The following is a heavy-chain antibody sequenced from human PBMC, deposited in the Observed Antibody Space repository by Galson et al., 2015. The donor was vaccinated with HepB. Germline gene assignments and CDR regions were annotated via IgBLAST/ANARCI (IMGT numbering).Heavy chain of an antibody. Sequence: SLRLSCAASGFTFSNAWMSWVRQAPGKGLEWVGRIKSKTDGGTTDYAAPVKGRFTISRDDSKNTLYLQMNSLKTEDTAVYYCTTDAGDSDFDYWGQGTLVTVSS. V-gene: IGHV3-15*01. CDR2: IKSKTDGGTT. CDR3: TTDAGDSDFDY. D-gene: IGHD7-27*01. J-gene: IGHJ4*02. CDR1: GFTFSNAW.